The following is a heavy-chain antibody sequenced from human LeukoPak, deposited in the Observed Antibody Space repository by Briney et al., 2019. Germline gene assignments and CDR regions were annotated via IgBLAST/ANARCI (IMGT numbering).Heavy chain of an antibody. CDR2: ISSGGTIM. V-gene: IGHV3-11*01. CDR1: GFTFGNHY. J-gene: IGHJ4*02. Sequence: PGGSLRLSCAASGFTFGNHYMTWIRQAPGKGLEWISCISSGGTIMYYADSVKGRFTISRDNAKSSLYLQMNSLRAEDTAVYYCARYHLARIAGAANFDDWGQGTLVTVSS. D-gene: IGHD6-13*01. CDR3: ARYHLARIAGAANFDD.